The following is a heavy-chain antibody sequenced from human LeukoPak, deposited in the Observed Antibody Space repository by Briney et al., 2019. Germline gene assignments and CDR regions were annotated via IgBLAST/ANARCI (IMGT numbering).Heavy chain of an antibody. CDR3: AKEILNYFFYYGMDV. CDR1: GFTFSSYG. V-gene: IGHV3-33*03. Sequence: GGSLRLSCAASGFTFSSYGMHWVRQAPGKGLEWVAVIWYDGSNKYYADSVKGRFTISRDNAKNSLYLQMNSLRAEDTALYYCAKEILNYFFYYGMDVWGQGTTVTVSS. J-gene: IGHJ6*02. CDR2: IWYDGSNK.